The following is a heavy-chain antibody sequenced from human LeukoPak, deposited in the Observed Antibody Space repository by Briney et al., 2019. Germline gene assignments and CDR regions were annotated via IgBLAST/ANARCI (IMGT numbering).Heavy chain of an antibody. CDR2: MNPNSGNT. V-gene: IGHV1-8*01. Sequence: ASVTVSCKASGYTFTSYDINWVRQAPGQGLEWMGWMNPNSGNTDYAQKFQGRVTITRKTSISTAYMELSSLRSEDTAVYYCARGPRSLFTNWFDPWGQGTLVTVSS. CDR3: ARGPRSLFTNWFDP. CDR1: GYTFTSYD. J-gene: IGHJ5*02.